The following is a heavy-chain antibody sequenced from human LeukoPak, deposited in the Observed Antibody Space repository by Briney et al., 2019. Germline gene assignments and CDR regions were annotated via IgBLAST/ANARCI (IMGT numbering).Heavy chain of an antibody. CDR1: GGTFSSYA. V-gene: IGHV1-69*05. J-gene: IGHJ4*02. D-gene: IGHD4-11*01. CDR3: ARAPYSNALYDY. CDR2: IIPIFGTA. Sequence: SVKVSCKASGGTFSSYAISWVRQAPGQGLEWMGRIIPIFGTANYAQKFQGRVTITTDESTSIAYMELSSLRSEDTAVYYCARAPYSNALYDYWGQGTLVTVSS.